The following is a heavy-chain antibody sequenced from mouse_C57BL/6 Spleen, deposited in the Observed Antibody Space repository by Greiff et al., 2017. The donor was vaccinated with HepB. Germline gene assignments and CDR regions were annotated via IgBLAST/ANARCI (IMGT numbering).Heavy chain of an antibody. CDR2: INPSTGGT. Sequence: EVQLQESGPELVKPGASVKISCKASGYSFTGYYMNWVKQSPEKSLEWIGEINPSTGGTTYNQKFKAKATLTVDKSSSTAYMQLKSLTSEDSAVYYCARGDGNYLYYFDYWGQGTTLTVSS. D-gene: IGHD2-1*01. J-gene: IGHJ2*01. V-gene: IGHV1-42*01. CDR1: GYSFTGYY. CDR3: ARGDGNYLYYFDY.